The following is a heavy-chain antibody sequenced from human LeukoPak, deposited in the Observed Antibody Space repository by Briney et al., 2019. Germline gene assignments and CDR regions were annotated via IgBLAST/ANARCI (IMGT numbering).Heavy chain of an antibody. CDR1: GFTFSDYY. CDR2: ISGSGGST. V-gene: IGHV3-23*01. CDR3: AKEKFTVTTYFFDY. Sequence: PGGSLRLSCAASGFTFSDYYMSWIRQAPGKGLEWVSAISGSGGSTYYADSVKGRFTISRDNSKNTLYLQMNSLRAEDTAVYYCAKEKFTVTTYFFDYWGQGTLVTVSS. J-gene: IGHJ4*02. D-gene: IGHD4-11*01.